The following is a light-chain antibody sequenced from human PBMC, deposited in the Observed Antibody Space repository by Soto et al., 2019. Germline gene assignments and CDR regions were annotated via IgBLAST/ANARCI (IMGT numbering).Light chain of an antibody. J-gene: IGKJ1*01. Sequence: DIQMTQSPSTLSASVGDRVTITCRASESVSTWLAWYQQKPGKAPKLLIYKASTLQTGVPSRFSGSGSGTEFTLTISSLQPDDFSTYFCQHYNSHSRTFGQGTKVEIK. CDR3: QHYNSHSRT. CDR2: KAS. CDR1: ESVSTW. V-gene: IGKV1-5*03.